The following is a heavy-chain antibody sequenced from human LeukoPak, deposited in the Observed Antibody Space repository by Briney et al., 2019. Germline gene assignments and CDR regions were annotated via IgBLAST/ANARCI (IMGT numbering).Heavy chain of an antibody. CDR3: ARESYDSSGYCFSFYIYVFDI. CDR1: GFTFDDYG. J-gene: IGHJ3*02. V-gene: IGHV3-20*04. D-gene: IGHD3-22*01. CDR2: INWNGGST. Sequence: GGSLRLSCAASGFTFDDYGMSWVRQAPGKGLEWVSGINWNGGSTGYADSVKGRFTISRDNAKNSLYLQMNSLRAEDTALYYCARESYDSSGYCFSFYIYVFDIWGRGTMVTVSS.